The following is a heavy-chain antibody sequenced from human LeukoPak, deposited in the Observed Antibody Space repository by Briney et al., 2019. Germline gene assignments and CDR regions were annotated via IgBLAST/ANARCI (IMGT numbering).Heavy chain of an antibody. CDR2: IIPIFGTA. CDR1: GGTFSSYA. D-gene: IGHD3-22*01. Sequence: SVKVSCKASGGTFSSYAISWVRQAPGQGLEWTGGIIPIFGTANYAQKFQGRVTITADESTSTAYMELSSLRSEDTAVYYCAREGGYYDSSGYFFHFDYWGQGTLVTVSS. CDR3: AREGGYYDSSGYFFHFDY. J-gene: IGHJ4*02. V-gene: IGHV1-69*13.